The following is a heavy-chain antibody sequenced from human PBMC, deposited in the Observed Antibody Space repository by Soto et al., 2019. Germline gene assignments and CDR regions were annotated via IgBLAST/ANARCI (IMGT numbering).Heavy chain of an antibody. J-gene: IGHJ6*02. Sequence: QVQLVQSGAEVKKPGASVKVSCKASGYTFTSYYMHWVRQAPGQGLEWMGIINPSGGSTSYAQKFQGRVTMTRDTSASTVYMELSSLRSEDTAVYYCARGGTPLYSSSWYRWSPRGYYYYGMDVWGQGTTVTVSS. CDR3: ARGGTPLYSSSWYRWSPRGYYYYGMDV. CDR1: GYTFTSYY. CDR2: INPSGGST. D-gene: IGHD6-13*01. V-gene: IGHV1-46*01.